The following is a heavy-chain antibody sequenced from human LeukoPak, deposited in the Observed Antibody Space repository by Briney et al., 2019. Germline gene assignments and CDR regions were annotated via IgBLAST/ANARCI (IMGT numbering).Heavy chain of an antibody. CDR1: GGSISSYY. CDR3: ARHGRFLEWLLRPPTTG. D-gene: IGHD3-3*01. V-gene: IGHV4-4*07. J-gene: IGHJ4*02. Sequence: KPSETLSLTCTVSGGSISSYYWSWIRQPAGKGLEWIGRIYTSGSTNYNPSLKSRVTMSVDTSKNQFSLKLSSVTAADTAMYYCARHGRFLEWLLRPPTTGWGQGTLVTVSS. CDR2: IYTSGST.